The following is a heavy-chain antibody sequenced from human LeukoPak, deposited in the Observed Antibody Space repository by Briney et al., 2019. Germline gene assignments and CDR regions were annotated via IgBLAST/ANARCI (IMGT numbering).Heavy chain of an antibody. CDR2: INPNSGGT. Sequence: ASVKGSCKASRDTFTRYSIHCVRQAPGQGLEWMGWINPNSGGTNYAQKFQGRVTMTRDTSISTVYMELSRLRSDDTAVYYCARGSATMVRGGPTANACWGQGTLVTVSS. J-gene: IGHJ4*02. CDR1: RDTFTRYS. V-gene: IGHV1-2*02. D-gene: IGHD3-10*01. CDR3: ARGSATMVRGGPTANAC.